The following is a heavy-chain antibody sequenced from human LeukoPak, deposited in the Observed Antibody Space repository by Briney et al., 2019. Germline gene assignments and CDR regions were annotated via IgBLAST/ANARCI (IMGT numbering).Heavy chain of an antibody. V-gene: IGHV4-30-2*01. CDR2: IYHSGST. D-gene: IGHD3-16*01. Sequence: SQTLSLTCAVSGGSISSGGYSWSWIRQPPGKGLEWIGYIYHSGSTYYNPSLKSRVTISVDRSKNQFSLKLSSVTAADTAVYYCARVEAGRGSYETSWFDPWGQGTLVTVSS. J-gene: IGHJ5*02. CDR1: GGSISSGGYS. CDR3: ARVEAGRGSYETSWFDP.